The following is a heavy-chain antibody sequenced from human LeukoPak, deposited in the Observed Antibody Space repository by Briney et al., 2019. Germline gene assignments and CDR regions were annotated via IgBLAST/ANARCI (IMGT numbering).Heavy chain of an antibody. CDR3: ARDGAADIVVVPAAGYYYYYGMDV. Sequence: GGSLRLSCAASGFTFSSYWMSWVRQAPGKGLEWVANIKQDGSEKYYVDSVKGRFTISRDNAKNSLYLQMNSLRAEDTAVYYCARDGAADIVVVPAAGYYYYYGMDVWGQGTTVTVSS. CDR2: IKQDGSEK. V-gene: IGHV3-7*01. CDR1: GFTFSSYW. J-gene: IGHJ6*02. D-gene: IGHD2-2*01.